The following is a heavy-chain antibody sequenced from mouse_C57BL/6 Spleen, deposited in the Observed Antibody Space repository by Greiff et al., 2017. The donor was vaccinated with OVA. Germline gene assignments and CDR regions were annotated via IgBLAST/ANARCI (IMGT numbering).Heavy chain of an antibody. V-gene: IGHV1-22*01. CDR2: INPNNGGT. CDR1: GYTFTDYN. Sequence: EVQLQQSGPELVKPGASVKMSCKASGYTFTDYNMHWVKQSHGKSLEWIGYINPNNGGTSYNQKFKGKATLTVNKSSSTAYMELRSLTSEDSAVYDCARSGLGRESWYFDVWGTGTTVTVSS. J-gene: IGHJ1*03. D-gene: IGHD4-1*01. CDR3: ARSGLGRESWYFDV.